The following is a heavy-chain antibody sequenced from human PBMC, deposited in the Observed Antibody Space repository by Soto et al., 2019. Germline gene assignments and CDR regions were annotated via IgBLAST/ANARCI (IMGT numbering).Heavy chain of an antibody. CDR1: GGTFNRDG. D-gene: IGHD1-26*01. V-gene: IGHV1-69*06. Sequence: QVQLVQSGAEVRKPGSSVRLSCKVSGGTFNRDGITWVRQAPGQGLEWMGEIIPILGTVKFAQKFQGRVTITADKSTATTYKQVSSLGSADATLYYCARMRHSRKTGMTYFDSGGQGNLVTVSS. CDR2: IIPILGTV. J-gene: IGHJ4*02. CDR3: ARMRHSRKTGMTYFDS.